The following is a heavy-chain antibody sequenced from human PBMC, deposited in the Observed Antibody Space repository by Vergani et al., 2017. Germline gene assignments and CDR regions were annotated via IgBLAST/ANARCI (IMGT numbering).Heavy chain of an antibody. Sequence: QVQLQQWGAGLLKPSETLSLKCAVYGGSFTKYYWSWIRKPPGKGLEWIGEVNHSGSINYSPSLKSGVTISIDTSKQQFSLTLSSVTAADTAVYYCARVSRFSDPRHYYHYHYMDGWGDGTTVTVS. CDR3: ARVSRFSDPRHYYHYHYMDG. J-gene: IGHJ6*03. V-gene: IGHV4-34*01. CDR2: VNHSGSI. CDR1: GGSFTKYY. D-gene: IGHD2-21*02.